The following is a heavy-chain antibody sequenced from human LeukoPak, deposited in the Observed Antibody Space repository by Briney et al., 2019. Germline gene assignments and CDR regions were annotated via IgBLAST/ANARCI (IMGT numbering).Heavy chain of an antibody. CDR1: VYSISSCCY. CDR2: IYHSGGT. V-gene: IGHV4-38-2*02. J-gene: IGHJ4*02. Sequence: SETLSLTCAVSVYSISSCCYWGWIRQPPGKGLEWIGSIYHSGGTHYNVSLKSRVTMSVDTSKNQFSLKLSSVTAEDTAVYYCARDRRGNDEFDYWGQGILVTVSS. D-gene: IGHD5-12*01. CDR3: ARDRRGNDEFDY.